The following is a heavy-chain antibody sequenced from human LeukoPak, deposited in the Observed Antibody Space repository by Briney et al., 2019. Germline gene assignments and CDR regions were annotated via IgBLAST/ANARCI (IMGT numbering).Heavy chain of an antibody. D-gene: IGHD1-26*01. CDR1: GYTFTSYG. J-gene: IGHJ3*02. V-gene: IGHV1-18*04. CDR2: ISAYNGNT. CDR3: ARGGPVIVGASGAFDI. Sequence: RASVNVSCKASGYTFTSYGISWVRQPPGQGLEWMGWISAYNGNTNYAQKLQGRVTMTTDTSTSTAYMELRSLRSDDTAVYYCARGGPVIVGASGAFDIWGQGTMVTVSS.